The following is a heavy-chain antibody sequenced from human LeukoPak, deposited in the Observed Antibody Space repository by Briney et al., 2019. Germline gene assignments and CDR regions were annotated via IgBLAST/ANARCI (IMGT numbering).Heavy chain of an antibody. Sequence: PSQTLSLTCTVSGGSISSGDYYWSWIRQPPGTGLEWIGYIYYSGSTYYNPSLKSRVTISVDTSKNQFSLKLSSVTAADTAVYYCARAPNPAYYDSSGYWVGDYWGQGTLVTVSS. D-gene: IGHD3-22*01. V-gene: IGHV4-30-4*01. CDR1: GGSISSGDYY. J-gene: IGHJ4*02. CDR2: IYYSGST. CDR3: ARAPNPAYYDSSGYWVGDY.